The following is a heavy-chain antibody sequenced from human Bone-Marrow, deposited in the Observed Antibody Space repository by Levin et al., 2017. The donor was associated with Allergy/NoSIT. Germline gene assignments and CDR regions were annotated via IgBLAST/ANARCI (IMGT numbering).Heavy chain of an antibody. CDR2: ISSSGSTI. Sequence: GESLKISCAASGFTFSDYYMSWIRQAPGKGLEWVSYISSSGSTIYYADSVKGRFTISRDNAKNSLYLQMNSLRAEDTAVYYCARDPNYYDSSGYYSYFDYWGQGTLVTVSS. CDR1: GFTFSDYY. CDR3: ARDPNYYDSSGYYSYFDY. D-gene: IGHD3-22*01. V-gene: IGHV3-11*01. J-gene: IGHJ4*02.